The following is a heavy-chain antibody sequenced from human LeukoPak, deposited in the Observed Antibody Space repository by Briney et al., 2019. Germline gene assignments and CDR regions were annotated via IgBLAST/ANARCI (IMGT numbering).Heavy chain of an antibody. CDR2: IYTSGST. D-gene: IGHD5-18*01. V-gene: IGHV4-4*07. Sequence: PSETLSLTCTVSGGSISSYYWSWIRQPAGKGLEWIGRIYTSGSTNYNPSLKSRVTMSVDTSKNQFSLKLSSVTAADTAVYYCARHVKTPMADAFDVWGQGTMVTVSS. CDR3: ARHVKTPMADAFDV. CDR1: GGSISSYY. J-gene: IGHJ3*01.